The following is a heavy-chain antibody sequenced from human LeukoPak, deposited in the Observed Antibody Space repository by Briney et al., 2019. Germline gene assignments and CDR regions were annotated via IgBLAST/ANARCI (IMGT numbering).Heavy chain of an antibody. Sequence: GGSLRLSCAASGFTFSSYWMHRVRHSPEKGLVWASRIDNNGRDTIYADSVKGRFTISRDNTRNTLHLQLGSLRVEDTAIYYCARGGGDHAFDIWGQGTMVTVSS. CDR2: IDNNGRDT. CDR3: ARGGGDHAFDI. J-gene: IGHJ3*02. D-gene: IGHD2-21*02. CDR1: GFTFSSYW. V-gene: IGHV3-74*01.